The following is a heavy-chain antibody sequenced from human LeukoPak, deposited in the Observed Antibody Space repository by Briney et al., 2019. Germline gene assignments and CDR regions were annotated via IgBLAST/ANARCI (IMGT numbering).Heavy chain of an antibody. CDR2: IYYSGST. J-gene: IGHJ4*02. CDR3: ARLTYSSSSEGIDY. Sequence: SETLSLTCTVSGGSIGSSSYYWGWIRQPPGKGLEWIGSIYYSGSTYYNPSLKSRVTISVDTSKNQFSLKLSSVTAADTAVYYCARLTYSSSSEGIDYWGQGTLVTVSS. V-gene: IGHV4-39*01. D-gene: IGHD6-6*01. CDR1: GGSIGSSSYY.